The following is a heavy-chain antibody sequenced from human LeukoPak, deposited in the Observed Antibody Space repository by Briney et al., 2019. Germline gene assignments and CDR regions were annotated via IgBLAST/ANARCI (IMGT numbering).Heavy chain of an antibody. CDR2: IIPILGIA. CDR3: ARGLFNQGPGRGGHYFDY. D-gene: IGHD2-21*01. V-gene: IGHV1-69*04. J-gene: IGHJ4*02. CDR1: GGTFSSYA. Sequence: SVKLSCKSSGGTFSSYAISWVRQAPGQGLEWMGRIIPILGIANYAQKFQGRGRITADKSTSTAYMELSSLRSEDRAVYYCARGLFNQGPGRGGHYFDYWGQGTLVTVSS.